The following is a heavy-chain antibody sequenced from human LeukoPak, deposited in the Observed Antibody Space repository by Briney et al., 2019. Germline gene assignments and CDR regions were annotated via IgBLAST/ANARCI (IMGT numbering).Heavy chain of an antibody. CDR2: ISASGGST. CDR1: GFTFSSSA. Sequence: RGSLRLSCAASGFTFSSSAMSWVRQVPGKGLEWVSGISASGGSTYYADSVRGRFTISRDNSKNTLYVQMNSLRDEDTAVYYCAKDKAAAGTKVYYGMDVWGQGTTVTVSS. V-gene: IGHV3-23*01. J-gene: IGHJ6*02. D-gene: IGHD6-13*01. CDR3: AKDKAAAGTKVYYGMDV.